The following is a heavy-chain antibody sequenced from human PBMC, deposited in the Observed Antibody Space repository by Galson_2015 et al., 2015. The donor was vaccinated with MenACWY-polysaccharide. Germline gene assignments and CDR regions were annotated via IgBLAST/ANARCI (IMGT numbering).Heavy chain of an antibody. Sequence: SLRLSCAASGSTFNSYAMHWVRQAPGKGLEWVAVISYDETNKYYADSVKGRFTVSRDNSKNTLYLQMNSLRAEDAAVYYCARDYCSRTSCYGLDVWGQGTTVIVSS. CDR1: GSTFNSYA. J-gene: IGHJ6*02. CDR2: ISYDETNK. V-gene: IGHV3-30-3*01. CDR3: ARDYCSRTSCYGLDV. D-gene: IGHD2-2*01.